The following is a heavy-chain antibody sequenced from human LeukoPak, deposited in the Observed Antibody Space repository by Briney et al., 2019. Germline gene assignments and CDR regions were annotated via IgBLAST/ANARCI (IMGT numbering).Heavy chain of an antibody. CDR3: ARDGLRSSTPNWFDP. D-gene: IGHD2-2*01. V-gene: IGHV4-30-2*01. CDR1: GGSISSGGYY. CDR2: IYHSGST. Sequence: SETLSLTCTVSGGSISSGGYYWSWIRQPPGKGLEWIGYIYHSGSTYYNPSLKSRVTISVDRSKNQFSLKLSSVTAADTAVYYCARDGLRSSTPNWFDPWGQGTLVTVSS. J-gene: IGHJ5*02.